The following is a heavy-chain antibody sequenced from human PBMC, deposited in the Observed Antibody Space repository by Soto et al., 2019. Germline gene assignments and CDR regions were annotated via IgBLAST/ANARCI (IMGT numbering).Heavy chain of an antibody. V-gene: IGHV2-26*01. D-gene: IGHD6-19*01. J-gene: IGHJ5*02. Sequence: QVTLKESGPVLVKPTETLTLRCTVSGLSITDSEMGVSWIRQPPGQPLEWLANLDSSGEKSYRTFLKSRLAISKYPSKSQIVLTITNMDPADTATYYCARRHLAVAVSPWFDPWCQGSPVTVS. CDR3: ARRHLAVAVSPWFDP. CDR1: GLSITDSEMG. CDR2: LDSSGEK.